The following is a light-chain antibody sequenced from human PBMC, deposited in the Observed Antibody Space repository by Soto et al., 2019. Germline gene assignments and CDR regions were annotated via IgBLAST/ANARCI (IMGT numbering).Light chain of an antibody. Sequence: IVLTHSPATLSLSPGEIATLSCRASQSVSSNLAWYQQKPGQAPRLLIYTTSSRATGVPAKFSGSGSGTEFTLTIDSLQSEDFVLYYCQQYNSWPRTFGQGTKVDIK. CDR2: TTS. J-gene: IGKJ1*01. CDR1: QSVSSN. V-gene: IGKV3-15*01. CDR3: QQYNSWPRT.